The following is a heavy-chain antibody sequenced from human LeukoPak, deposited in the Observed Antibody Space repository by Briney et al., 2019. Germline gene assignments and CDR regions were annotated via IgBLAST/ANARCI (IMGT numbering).Heavy chain of an antibody. Sequence: GGSLRLSCAASGLSFSTYWMYWVRQAPGKGLLWVSHINPDGTTTRFADSVKGRFTISRDNAENTLYLQMDSLRAEDTALYYCARRHADSTGFDYWGQGALVTVSS. J-gene: IGHJ4*02. CDR3: ARRHADSTGFDY. D-gene: IGHD4-11*01. V-gene: IGHV3-74*01. CDR1: GLSFSTYW. CDR2: INPDGTTT.